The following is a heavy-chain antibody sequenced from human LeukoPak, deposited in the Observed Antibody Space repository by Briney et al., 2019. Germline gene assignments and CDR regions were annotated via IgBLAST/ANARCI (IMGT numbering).Heavy chain of an antibody. CDR2: INWNGGST. CDR1: GFTFDDYG. J-gene: IGHJ4*02. Sequence: GGSLRLSCAASGFTFDDYGMSWVRQAPGKGLEWVSGINWNGGSTGYADSVKGRFTISRDNAKNSLYLQMNSLRAEDTALYYCARSLFRAPRSGSYLGYFDYWGQGTLVTVSS. V-gene: IGHV3-20*04. D-gene: IGHD3-10*01. CDR3: ARSLFRAPRSGSYLGYFDY.